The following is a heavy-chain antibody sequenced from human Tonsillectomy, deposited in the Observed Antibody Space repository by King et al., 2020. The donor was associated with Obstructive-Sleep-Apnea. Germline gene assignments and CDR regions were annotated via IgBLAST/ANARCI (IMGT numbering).Heavy chain of an antibody. CDR3: AKDPNFYYDRYYFDY. V-gene: IGHV3-9*01. Sequence: VQLVESGGGLVQPGRSLRLSCAASGFTFDYYAMHWVLQAPGEGLEWGSGISCKSGSRVYAESVKGRLTISRDNAKNSLYLQMNSLRAEDTALYYCAKDPNFYYDRYYFDYWGQGTLVTVSS. D-gene: IGHD3-22*01. CDR2: ISCKSGSR. CDR1: GFTFDYYA. J-gene: IGHJ4*02.